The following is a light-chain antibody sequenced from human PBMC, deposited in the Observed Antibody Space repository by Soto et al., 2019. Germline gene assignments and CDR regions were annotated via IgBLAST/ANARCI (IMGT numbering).Light chain of an antibody. V-gene: IGKV3-15*01. CDR3: QQYINWPPLT. Sequence: EIVLTQSPATLSVSPGERVTLSCRASQSVRSNLAWYQQKPGQAPRLLIFGASTRATNIPARFSGSGSGTEFTLTISSLQSEDFAVYYCQQYINWPPLTFGGGTKLEIK. CDR2: GAS. J-gene: IGKJ4*01. CDR1: QSVRSN.